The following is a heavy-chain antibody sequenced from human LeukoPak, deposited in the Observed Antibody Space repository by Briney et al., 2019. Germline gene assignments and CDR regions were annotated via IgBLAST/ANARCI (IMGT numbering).Heavy chain of an antibody. CDR2: ISYDGSNK. Sequence: PGGSLRLSCAASGFTFSSYGMHWVRQAPGKGLEWVAVISYDGSNKYYADSVKGRFTISRDNSRNTLYLQMNSLRAEDTAVYYCARADYGDFERGEYFQHWGQGTLVTVSS. CDR1: GFTFSSYG. J-gene: IGHJ1*01. CDR3: ARADYGDFERGEYFQH. D-gene: IGHD4-17*01. V-gene: IGHV3-30*03.